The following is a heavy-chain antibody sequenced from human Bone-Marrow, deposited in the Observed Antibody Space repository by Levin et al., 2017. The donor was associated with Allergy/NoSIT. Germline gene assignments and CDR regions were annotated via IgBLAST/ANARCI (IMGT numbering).Heavy chain of an antibody. CDR2: ISSSSSYI. J-gene: IGHJ6*02. Sequence: GESLKISCAASGFTFSSYSMNWVRQAPGKGLEWVSSISSSSSYIYYADSVKGRFTISRDNAKNSLYLQMNSLRAEDTAVYYCASSAAGPRRGMDVWGQGTTVTVSS. CDR3: ASSAAGPRRGMDV. D-gene: IGHD6-13*01. V-gene: IGHV3-21*01. CDR1: GFTFSSYS.